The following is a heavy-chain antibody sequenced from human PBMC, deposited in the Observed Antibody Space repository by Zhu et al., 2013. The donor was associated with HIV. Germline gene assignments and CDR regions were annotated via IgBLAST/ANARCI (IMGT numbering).Heavy chain of an antibody. Sequence: VQLVQSGAEVKKPGSSVKVSCKASGGTFSSYAISWVRQAPGQGLEWIGGIIPIFGTANYAQKFQGRVTITADESTSTAYMELSSLRSEDTAVYYCARYTYCTGGVCDDAFDIWGQGTMVTVSS. CDR3: ARYTYCTGGVCDDAFDI. J-gene: IGHJ3*02. CDR1: GGTFSSYA. D-gene: IGHD2-8*02. CDR2: IIPIFGTA. V-gene: IGHV1-69*01.